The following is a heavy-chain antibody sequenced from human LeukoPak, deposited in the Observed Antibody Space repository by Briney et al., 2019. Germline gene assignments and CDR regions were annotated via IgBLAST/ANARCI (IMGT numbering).Heavy chain of an antibody. Sequence: PSETLSLTCTVSGGSISNYYWSWIRQPPGKGLEWIGYIYYSGSTNYNPSLESRVTISVDTSKNQFSLKLSSVTAADTAVYYCARGGGCGDSQNRIGAFDIWGQGTMVTVSS. CDR3: ARGGGCGDSQNRIGAFDI. CDR1: GGSISNYY. D-gene: IGHD4-17*01. V-gene: IGHV4-59*01. J-gene: IGHJ3*02. CDR2: IYYSGST.